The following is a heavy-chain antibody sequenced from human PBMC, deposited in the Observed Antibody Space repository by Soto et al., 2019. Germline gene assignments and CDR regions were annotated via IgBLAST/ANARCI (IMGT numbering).Heavy chain of an antibody. J-gene: IGHJ3*02. CDR3: ARVGTIFGVVIGPKNAFDI. V-gene: IGHV1-69*05. CDR1: GGTFSSYA. CDR2: IIPIFGTA. D-gene: IGHD3-3*01. Sequence: SVKVSCKASGGTFSSYAISWVRQAPGQGLEWMGGIIPIFGTANYAQKLQGRVTMTTDTSTSTAHMELRSLRSDDTAVYYCARVGTIFGVVIGPKNAFDIWGQGTMVTVSS.